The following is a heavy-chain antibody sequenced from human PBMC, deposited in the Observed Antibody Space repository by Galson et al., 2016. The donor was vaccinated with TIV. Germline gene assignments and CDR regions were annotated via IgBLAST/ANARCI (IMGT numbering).Heavy chain of an antibody. CDR1: GYPFSAYY. CDR3: ARGFNYGFDFYYGMDV. D-gene: IGHD5-18*01. Sequence: SVKVSCKASGYPFSAYYIHWVRQAPGQGLEWMGWINPYSADPNYAQSFQGRVSMISDTSINTAYMELSRLRPDDTAIFFCARGFNYGFDFYYGMDVWGQGTTVTVSS. V-gene: IGHV1-2*02. J-gene: IGHJ6*02. CDR2: INPYSADP.